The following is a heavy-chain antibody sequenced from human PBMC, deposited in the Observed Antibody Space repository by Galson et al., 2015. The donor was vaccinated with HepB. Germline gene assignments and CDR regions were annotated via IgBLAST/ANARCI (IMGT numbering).Heavy chain of an antibody. CDR3: ARGGFWSDYYSHKYYMDV. D-gene: IGHD3-3*01. V-gene: IGHV4-34*01. CDR1: GGSFSGYY. J-gene: IGHJ6*03. Sequence: TLSLTCAVYGGSFSGYYWSWIRQPPGKGLEWIGEINHSGSTNYNPSLKSRVTISVDTSKNQFSLKLSSVTAADTAVYYCARGGFWSDYYSHKYYMDVWGKGTTVTVSS. CDR2: INHSGST.